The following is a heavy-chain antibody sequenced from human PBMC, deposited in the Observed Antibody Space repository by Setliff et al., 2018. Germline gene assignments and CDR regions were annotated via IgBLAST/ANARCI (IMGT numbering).Heavy chain of an antibody. CDR3: ARVYTLTIPPDY. Sequence: GASVKVSCKASGYTFTNYGINWVRQAPGQGLEWLGWISAYSGNTHYAQKLQGRVSMTTDTSTSTAYMELRSLRSDDTAVYYCARVYTLTIPPDYWGQGTLVTVSS. CDR2: ISAYSGNT. CDR1: GYTFTNYG. J-gene: IGHJ4*02. D-gene: IGHD4-17*01. V-gene: IGHV1-18*01.